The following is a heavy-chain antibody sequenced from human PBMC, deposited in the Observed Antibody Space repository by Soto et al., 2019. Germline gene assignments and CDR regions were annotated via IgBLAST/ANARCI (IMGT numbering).Heavy chain of an antibody. CDR2: INYSGIT. CDR1: GGSISTISYY. Sequence: QLQLQESGPGLVKPSETLSLTCTVSGGSISTISYYWGWIRQTPGKGLEWIGSINYSGITYYNPSLKSSVTISIDTSKNQFSLRLSSVAVAETAVYYCARVDIAVRPSTTFDYWGQGTLVTVSS. V-gene: IGHV4-39*01. D-gene: IGHD2-2*01. J-gene: IGHJ4*02. CDR3: ARVDIAVRPSTTFDY.